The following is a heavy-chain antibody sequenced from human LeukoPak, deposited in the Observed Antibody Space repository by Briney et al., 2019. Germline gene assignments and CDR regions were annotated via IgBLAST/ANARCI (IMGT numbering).Heavy chain of an antibody. D-gene: IGHD1-26*01. CDR3: AKLKSGIVGLRN. CDR1: GFTFSSYA. CDR2: ISGSGGSA. Sequence: GGSLRLSCAASGFTFSSYAMSWVRQAPGKGLEWVSAISGSGGSAYYADSVKGRFTISRDNSKNTLYLQMNSLRAEDTAVYYCAKLKSGIVGLRNWGQGTLVTVSS. J-gene: IGHJ4*02. V-gene: IGHV3-23*01.